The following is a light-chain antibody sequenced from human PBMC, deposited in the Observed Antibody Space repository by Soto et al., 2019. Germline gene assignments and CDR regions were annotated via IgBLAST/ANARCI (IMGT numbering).Light chain of an antibody. CDR1: QSVSTY. CDR3: QQYNIWPLT. J-gene: IGKJ5*01. Sequence: EIVLTQSPATLSLSPGERATVSCRASQSVSTYLAWYQQKPGQAPRLLIYGASTRATGIPARFSGSGSETEFTLTIDTLQSEDFAVYYCQQYNIWPLTFGGGTRLEIK. V-gene: IGKV3D-15*01. CDR2: GAS.